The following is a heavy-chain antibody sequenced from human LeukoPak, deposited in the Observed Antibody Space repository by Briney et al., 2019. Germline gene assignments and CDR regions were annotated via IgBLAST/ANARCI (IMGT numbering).Heavy chain of an antibody. CDR3: ASLRGRAFDI. CDR2: LFTYSNT. J-gene: IGHJ3*02. CDR1: GYSVSNND. Sequence: PGGSLRLSCAASGYSVSNNDMTCVRQAPGKGLEWVSVLFTYSNTYYADSVRGRFTISRDNSKNTMYLQMNSLRVEDTAVYYCASLRGRAFDIWGQGTMVTVSS. V-gene: IGHV3-66*01.